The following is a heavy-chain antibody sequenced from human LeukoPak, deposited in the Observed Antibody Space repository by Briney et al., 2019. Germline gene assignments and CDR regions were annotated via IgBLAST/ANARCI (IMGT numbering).Heavy chain of an antibody. CDR3: ARGRAGAVLMVSRRSRGIFDY. J-gene: IGHJ4*02. Sequence: PSETLSLTCTVSGYSISSGYYWGWIRQPPGKGLEWIGSIYHSGSTYYSPSLKSRVTISVDTSKDQFSLKLSSVTAADTAVYYCARGRAGAVLMVSRRSRGIFDYWGQGTLVTVSS. V-gene: IGHV4-38-2*02. D-gene: IGHD2-8*01. CDR2: IYHSGST. CDR1: GYSISSGYY.